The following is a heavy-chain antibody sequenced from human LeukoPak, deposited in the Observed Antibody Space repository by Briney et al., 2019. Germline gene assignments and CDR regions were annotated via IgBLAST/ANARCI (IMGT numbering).Heavy chain of an antibody. CDR2: INHSGST. V-gene: IGHV4-34*01. J-gene: IGHJ6*03. D-gene: IGHD3-10*01. CDR1: GGSFSGYY. CDR3: ARQTPLTRPPKRNQIRYYYYYMDV. Sequence: SETLSLTCAVYGGSFSGYYWSWIRQPPGKGLEWIGEINHSGSTNYNPSLKSRVTISVDTSKNQFSLKLSSVTAADTAVYYCARQTPLTRPPKRNQIRYYYYYMDVWGKGTTVTISS.